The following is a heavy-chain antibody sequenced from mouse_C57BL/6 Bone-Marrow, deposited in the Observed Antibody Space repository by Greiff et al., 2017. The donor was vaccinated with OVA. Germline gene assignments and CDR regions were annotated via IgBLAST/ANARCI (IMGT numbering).Heavy chain of an antibody. J-gene: IGHJ2*01. Sequence: VQLQQSGAELVKPGASVKLSCKASGYTFTSYWMQWVKQRPGQGLEWIGEIDPSDSYTNYNQKFKGKATLTVDTSSSTAYMQLSSLTSEDSAVYYCARWYGYFDYWGQGTTLTVSS. CDR2: IDPSDSYT. CDR1: GYTFTSYW. D-gene: IGHD2-14*01. V-gene: IGHV1-50*01. CDR3: ARWYGYFDY.